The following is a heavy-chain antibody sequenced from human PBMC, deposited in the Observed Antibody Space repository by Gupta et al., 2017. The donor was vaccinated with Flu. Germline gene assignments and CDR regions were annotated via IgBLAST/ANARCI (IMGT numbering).Heavy chain of an antibody. CDR2: FDPEDGET. J-gene: IGHJ4*02. CDR3: VTEFYYGSGSHSFDF. Sequence: VQLEQSGAEVKKPGASVKVSCKVSGYALTELSMHWVRQAPGKGLEWVGGFDPEDGETIYAQKFQGRVTMTEDTSTDTAYMEVSSLRSEDTAVYYCVTEFYYGSGSHSFDFWGQGTLVSVSS. CDR1: GYALTELS. V-gene: IGHV1-24*01. D-gene: IGHD3-10*01.